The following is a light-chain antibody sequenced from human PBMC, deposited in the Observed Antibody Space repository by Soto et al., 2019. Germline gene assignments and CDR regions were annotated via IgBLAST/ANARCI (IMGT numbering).Light chain of an antibody. CDR1: QSVNSN. Sequence: EIVMTQSPATLSVSPGERATLSCRASQSVNSNLAWYKQKPGKTPRLLIYGASNRATGNPARFSGNESGTEFTLSISSLQSEDFAVYYCQQYNNWPRTFGQGTKV. CDR2: GAS. J-gene: IGKJ1*01. V-gene: IGKV3-15*01. CDR3: QQYNNWPRT.